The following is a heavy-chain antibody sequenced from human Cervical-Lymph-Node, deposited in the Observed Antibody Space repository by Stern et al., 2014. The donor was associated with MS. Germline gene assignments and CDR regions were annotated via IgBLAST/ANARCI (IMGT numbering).Heavy chain of an antibody. V-gene: IGHV1-2*02. D-gene: IGHD4-17*01. CDR1: GFTFTSCY. J-gene: IGHJ4*02. Sequence: VQLVQSGAEVWRPGASVKVACKASGFTFTSCYMHWVRQAPGQGLEWMGWINANSGGTNSAQKFQGRVTMTRDTSISTVYMDLTGLTSDDTAIYYCARDMSTVTTPYFDYWGQGTLVTVPS. CDR3: ARDMSTVTTPYFDY. CDR2: INANSGGT.